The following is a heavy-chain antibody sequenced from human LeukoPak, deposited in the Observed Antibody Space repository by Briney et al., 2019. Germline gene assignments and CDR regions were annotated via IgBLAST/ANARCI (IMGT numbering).Heavy chain of an antibody. CDR2: IYPGDSDT. CDR1: GYSFTNHW. D-gene: IGHD6-13*01. V-gene: IGHV5-51*01. CDR3: ARRAAAGTMGFGWFDP. J-gene: IGHJ5*02. Sequence: GESLKISCKVFGYSFTNHWIGWVRQKPGKGLEWMRIIYPGDSDTRYSPSFQGQVTISADKSISTAYLQWSSLKASDTGMYYCARRAAAGTMGFGWFDPWGQGTLVTVSS.